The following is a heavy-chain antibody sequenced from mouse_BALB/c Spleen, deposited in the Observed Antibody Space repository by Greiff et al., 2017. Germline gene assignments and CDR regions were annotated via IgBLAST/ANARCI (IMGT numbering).Heavy chain of an antibody. CDR3: ARLSPAMDY. J-gene: IGHJ4*01. V-gene: IGHV5-4*02. CDR2: ISDGGSYT. CDR1: GFTFSDYY. Sequence: EVKVVESGGGLVKPGGSLKLSCAASGFTFSDYYMYWVRQTPEKRLEWVATISDGGSYTYYPDSVKGRFTISRDNPKNTLFLQMTSLRSEDTAMYYCARLSPAMDYWGQGTSVTVSS.